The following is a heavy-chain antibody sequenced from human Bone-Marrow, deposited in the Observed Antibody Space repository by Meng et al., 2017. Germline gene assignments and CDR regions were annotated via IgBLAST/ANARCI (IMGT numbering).Heavy chain of an antibody. V-gene: IGHV4-34*01. CDR1: GGSFSDYY. D-gene: IGHD4-11*01. CDR3: ARGPTTMAHDFDY. J-gene: IGHJ4*02. CDR2: INHSGST. Sequence: SETLPLTCVVSGGSFSDYYWSWIRQPPGKGLEWIGEINHSGSTNYNPSLDSRATISIDTSQNNLSLELSSVTAADSAVYCCARGPTTMAHDFDYWGQGTLVTVSS.